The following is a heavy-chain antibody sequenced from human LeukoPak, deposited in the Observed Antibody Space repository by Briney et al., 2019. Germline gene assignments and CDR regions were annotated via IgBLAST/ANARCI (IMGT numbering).Heavy chain of an antibody. CDR1: GFTFSSYS. Sequence: GGSLRLSCAASGFTFSSYSMNWVRQAPGKGLEWVSSISSSSYIYYADSVKGRFTISRDNAKNSLYLQMNSLRAEDTAVSYCARDRNYYYYMDVWGKGTTVTVSS. CDR2: ISSSSYI. J-gene: IGHJ6*03. CDR3: ARDRNYYYYMDV. V-gene: IGHV3-21*01.